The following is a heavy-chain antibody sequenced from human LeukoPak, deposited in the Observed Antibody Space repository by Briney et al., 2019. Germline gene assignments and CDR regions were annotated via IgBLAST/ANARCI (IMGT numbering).Heavy chain of an antibody. J-gene: IGHJ6*02. CDR2: IYTNGTT. Sequence: SETPSLTCIVSGGSVRNYYWTWIRQPAEKGLQWIGRIYTNGTTNYSPSLKSRVTMSVDMSKNQFSLKLTSVTAADTAVYYCAKEDIVVVTKYIHYGMDVWGQGTTVTVSS. D-gene: IGHD2-15*01. CDR1: GGSVRNYY. CDR3: AKEDIVVVTKYIHYGMDV. V-gene: IGHV4-4*07.